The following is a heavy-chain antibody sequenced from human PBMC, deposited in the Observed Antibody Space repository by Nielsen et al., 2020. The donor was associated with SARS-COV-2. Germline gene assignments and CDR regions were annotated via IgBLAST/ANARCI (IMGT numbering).Heavy chain of an antibody. V-gene: IGHV3-48*01. CDR2: ISSSSSTI. CDR3: ARAGVYDILTGYTYYFDY. J-gene: IGHJ4*02. Sequence: WIRQPPGKGLEWVSYISSSSSTIYYADSVKGRFTISRDNAKNSLYLQMNSLRAKDTAVYYCARAGVYDILTGYTYYFDYRGQGTLVTVSS. D-gene: IGHD3-9*01.